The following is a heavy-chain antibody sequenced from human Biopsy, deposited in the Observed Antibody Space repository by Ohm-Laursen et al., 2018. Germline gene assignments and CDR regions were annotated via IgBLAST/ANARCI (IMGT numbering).Heavy chain of an antibody. Sequence: SLRLSCEASGFTFHTYAMNWVRQAPGKGLEWVAHIDVSDYNTYYADSVRGRFTISRDNSKQMVHLEINSLTADDTAVYYCVKQWGGYNFDSWGQGTLVTVSS. V-gene: IGHV3-23*01. CDR1: GFTFHTYA. CDR3: VKQWGGYNFDS. CDR2: IDVSDYNT. D-gene: IGHD1-14*01. J-gene: IGHJ5*01.